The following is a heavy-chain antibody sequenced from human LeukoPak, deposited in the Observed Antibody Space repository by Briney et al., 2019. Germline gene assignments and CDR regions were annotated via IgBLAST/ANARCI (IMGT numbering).Heavy chain of an antibody. CDR2: IYYTGST. CDR3: ARHPIFGGSNVYAFDY. Sequence: SETLSLTCTVSGSSISSYYWSWIRQPPGKGLEWIGYIYYTGSTNYSPSLKSRVTISVDTSKNHFSLKLTSVTAADTAVYYCARHPIFGGSNVYAFDYWGQGTLDTVSS. D-gene: IGHD3-16*01. V-gene: IGHV4-59*08. CDR1: GSSISSYY. J-gene: IGHJ4*02.